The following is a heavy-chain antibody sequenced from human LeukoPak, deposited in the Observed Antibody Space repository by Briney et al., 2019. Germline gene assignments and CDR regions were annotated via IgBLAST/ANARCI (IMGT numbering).Heavy chain of an antibody. CDR1: GFTFSNAW. Sequence: SGGSLRLSCAASGFTFSNAWMNWVRQAPGKGLEWVGRIKRKTDGGTTDYAAPVKGRFTISRDDSKNTLYLQMNSLKTEDTAVYYCTTAGDFGVVIMGIDYWGQGTLVTVSS. J-gene: IGHJ4*02. D-gene: IGHD3-3*01. CDR3: TTAGDFGVVIMGIDY. V-gene: IGHV3-15*01. CDR2: IKRKTDGGTT.